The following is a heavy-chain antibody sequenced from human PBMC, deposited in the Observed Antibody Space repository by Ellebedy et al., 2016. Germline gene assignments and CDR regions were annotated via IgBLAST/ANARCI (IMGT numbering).Heavy chain of an antibody. J-gene: IGHJ3*02. CDR1: GFTFSDYA. CDR3: AKRGIADAFDI. V-gene: IGHV3-23*01. D-gene: IGHD3-10*01. CDR2: ISNSGGSS. Sequence: GGSLRLSCAASGFTFSDYAMSWVRQPPGKGLEWVSSISNSGGSSYYADSLKGRFTISRDTSNNTLYLQMISLRVEDTALYFCAKRGIADAFDIWGQGTMVTVSS.